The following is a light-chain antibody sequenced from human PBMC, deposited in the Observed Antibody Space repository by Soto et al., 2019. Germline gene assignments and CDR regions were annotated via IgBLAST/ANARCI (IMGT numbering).Light chain of an antibody. CDR2: AAS. J-gene: IGKJ3*01. Sequence: DIVMTQSPLSLPVTPGEPASISCRSSQSLLHSNGYNYLDWYLQKPGQSPQLLIYAASSLQSGVPSRFSGSGSGTDFTLTISSLQPEDFATYYCQQANSFPRTFGPGTKVDIK. V-gene: IGKV2-28*01. CDR3: QQANSFPRT. CDR1: QSLLHSNGYNY.